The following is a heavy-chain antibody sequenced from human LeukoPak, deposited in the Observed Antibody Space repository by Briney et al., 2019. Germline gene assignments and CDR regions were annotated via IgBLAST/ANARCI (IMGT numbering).Heavy chain of an antibody. V-gene: IGHV4-30-2*01. CDR1: GGSISSGGYY. J-gene: IGHJ4*02. CDR2: IYHGGGT. Sequence: SETLSLTCTVSGGSISSGGYYWSWIRQPPGKGLEWIGYIYHGGGTYYNPSLKSRVTISVDRSKKQFSLKLSSVTVADTAVYYCARDAVVGATIRFDYWGQGTLVTASS. CDR3: ARDAVVGATIRFDY. D-gene: IGHD1-26*01.